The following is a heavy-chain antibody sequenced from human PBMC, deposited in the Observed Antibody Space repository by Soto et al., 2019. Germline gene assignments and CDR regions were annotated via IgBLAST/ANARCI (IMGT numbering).Heavy chain of an antibody. D-gene: IGHD6-13*01. CDR2: TYYGASS. Sequence: PSETLSLTCAVSGYSISSGYYWGWIRQPPGKGLEWLGTTYYGASSYYNPSLRSRITILLDASTNQLSLKLSSVTAADTAVYFCVRVAGSASWYETDSWGQGILVTVYS. CDR3: VRVAGSASWYETDS. CDR1: GYSISSGYY. J-gene: IGHJ4*02. V-gene: IGHV4-38-2*01.